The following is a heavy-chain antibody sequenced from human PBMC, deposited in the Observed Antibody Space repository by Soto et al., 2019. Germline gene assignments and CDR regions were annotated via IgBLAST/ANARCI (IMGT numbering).Heavy chain of an antibody. V-gene: IGHV3-33*01. CDR2: IWYDGSNE. J-gene: IGHJ1*01. CDR3: SRGDYSSGTGCHQH. CDR1: GFTFSTYG. Sequence: QVQLVESGGGVVQPGRSLRLSCAASGFTFSTYGMHWVRQAPGKGLQWVALIWYDGSNEYYVDSVKGRFTISRDNSKNTLYLQMNSRIAEDRAVYYCSRGDYSSGTGCHQHWGQGNLVTVSS. D-gene: IGHD6-19*01.